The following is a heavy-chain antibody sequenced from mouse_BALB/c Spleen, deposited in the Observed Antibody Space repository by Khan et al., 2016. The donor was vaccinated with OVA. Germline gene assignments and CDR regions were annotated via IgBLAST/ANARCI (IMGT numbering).Heavy chain of an antibody. D-gene: IGHD3-3*01. CDR1: GYTFSSYW. J-gene: IGHJ4*01. CDR2: FLPGRGTI. Sequence: QVQLQQSGAELMKPGASVKISCKATGYTFSSYWIEWVKQRSGHGLEWIGEFLPGRGTINYNEKFRGKATFNAETSSNIAYMQLNSLTSEDSAVFYCARGAVTTYGMDYWGQGTSVTVSS. CDR3: ARGAVTTYGMDY. V-gene: IGHV1-9*01.